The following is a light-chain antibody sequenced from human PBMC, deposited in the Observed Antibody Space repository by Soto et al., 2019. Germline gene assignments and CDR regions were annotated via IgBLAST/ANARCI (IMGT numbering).Light chain of an antibody. CDR2: EVS. V-gene: IGLV2-8*01. J-gene: IGLJ1*01. Sequence: QSVRTQPPSASGSPGQSVTISCTGTSSDIGAYIYVSWYQQHPGKAPKLMISEVSRRPSGVPERFSGSKSGNTASLTVSGLQADDEAHYYCSSYAGSNNFVFGTGTKVTVL. CDR1: SSDIGAYIY. CDR3: SSYAGSNNFV.